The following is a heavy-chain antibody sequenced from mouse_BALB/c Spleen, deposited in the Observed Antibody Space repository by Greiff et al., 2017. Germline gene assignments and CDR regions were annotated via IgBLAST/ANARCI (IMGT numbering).Heavy chain of an antibody. CDR3: ARDGGTARATAFAY. D-gene: IGHD3-2*01. CDR2: ISSGGSYT. J-gene: IGHJ3*01. V-gene: IGHV5-9-4*01. CDR1: GFTFSSYA. Sequence: EVQVVESGGGLVKPGGSLKLSCAASGFTFSSYAMSWVRQSPEKRLEWVAEISSGGSYTYYPDTVTGRFTISRDNAKNTLYLEMSSLRSEDTAMYYCARDGGTARATAFAYWGQGTLVTVSA.